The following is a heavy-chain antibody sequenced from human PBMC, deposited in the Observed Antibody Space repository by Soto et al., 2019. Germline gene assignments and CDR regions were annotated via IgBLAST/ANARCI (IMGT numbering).Heavy chain of an antibody. D-gene: IGHD6-19*01. CDR2: INPNSGGT. J-gene: IGHJ4*02. V-gene: IGHV1-2*02. CDR3: ARVGPSGWYGLLSFFDY. Sequence: ASVKVSCKASGYTFTGYYMHWVRQAPGQGLEWMGWINPNSGGTNYAQKFQGRVTMTRDTSISTAYMELSRLRSDDTAVYYCARVGPSGWYGLLSFFDYWGQGTLVTVSS. CDR1: GYTFTGYY.